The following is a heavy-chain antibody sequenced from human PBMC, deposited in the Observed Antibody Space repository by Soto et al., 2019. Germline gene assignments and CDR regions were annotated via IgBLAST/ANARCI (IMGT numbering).Heavy chain of an antibody. CDR3: AKGQYSGYAGSFYFDY. V-gene: IGHV3-23*01. Sequence: GSLRLSCAASGFTFSSYAMSWVRQAPGKGLEWVSAISGSGGSTYYADSVKGRFTISRDNSKNTLYLQMNSLRAEDTAVYYCAKGQYSGYAGSFYFDYWGQGTLVTVSS. CDR2: ISGSGGST. D-gene: IGHD5-12*01. J-gene: IGHJ4*02. CDR1: GFTFSSYA.